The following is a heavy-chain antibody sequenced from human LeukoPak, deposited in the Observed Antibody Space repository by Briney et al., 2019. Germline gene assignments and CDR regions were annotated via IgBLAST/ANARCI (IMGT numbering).Heavy chain of an antibody. D-gene: IGHD4-17*01. CDR3: ARAPRDYGEVDY. Sequence: PGGSLRLSCAASGFTFSSYAMPWVRQAPGKGLEWVAVISYDGSNKYYADSVKGRFTISRDNSKNTLYLQMNSLRAEDTAVYYCARAPRDYGEVDYWSQGTLVTVSS. J-gene: IGHJ4*02. V-gene: IGHV3-30-3*01. CDR1: GFTFSSYA. CDR2: ISYDGSNK.